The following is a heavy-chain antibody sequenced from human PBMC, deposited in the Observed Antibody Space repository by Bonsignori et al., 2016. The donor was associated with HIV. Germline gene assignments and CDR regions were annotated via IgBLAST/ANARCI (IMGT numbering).Heavy chain of an antibody. CDR2: IRYDGSNK. D-gene: IGHD3-9*01. CDR3: AKDHQSDGRRYFDWFGSRSHHPRIDY. J-gene: IGHJ4*02. Sequence: WIRQPPGKGLEWVAFIRYDGSNKYYADSVKGRFTISRDNSKNTLYLQMNSLRAEDTAVYYCAKDHQSDGRRYFDWFGSRSHHPRIDYWGQGTLVTVSS. V-gene: IGHV3-30*02.